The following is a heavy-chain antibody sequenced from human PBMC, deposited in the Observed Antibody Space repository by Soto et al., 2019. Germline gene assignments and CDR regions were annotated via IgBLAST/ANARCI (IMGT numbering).Heavy chain of an antibody. J-gene: IGHJ4*02. CDR3: ARVVVVAANNGFFDY. V-gene: IGHV1-18*04. Sequence: ASVKVSCKASGYTFTSYGISWVRQAPGQGLEWMGWISAYNGNTNYAQKLQGRVTMTTDTSTSTAYMELRSLRSDDTAVYYCARVVVVAANNGFFDYWGQGTLVTVS. D-gene: IGHD2-15*01. CDR1: GYTFTSYG. CDR2: ISAYNGNT.